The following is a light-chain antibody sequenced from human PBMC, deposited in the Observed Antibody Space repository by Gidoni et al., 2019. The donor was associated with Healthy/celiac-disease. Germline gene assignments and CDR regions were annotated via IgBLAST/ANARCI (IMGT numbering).Light chain of an antibody. V-gene: IGLV2-23*01. Sequence: QSALTQPASVSGSPGQSITISCTGTSSDVGSYNLVSWYQQHQGKAPKFMIYEGSKRPSGVSHRFSGSKSGNTASLTIAGLQAEDEADYYCCSYAGSGTLVFGGGTKLTVL. CDR3: CSYAGSGTLV. J-gene: IGLJ2*01. CDR2: EGS. CDR1: SSDVGSYNL.